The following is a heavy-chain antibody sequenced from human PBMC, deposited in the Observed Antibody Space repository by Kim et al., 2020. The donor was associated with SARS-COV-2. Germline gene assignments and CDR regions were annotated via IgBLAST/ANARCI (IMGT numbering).Heavy chain of an antibody. Sequence: SETLSLTCTVSGGSISSSSYYWGWIRQPPGKGLEWIVSIYYSGSTYYNPSLKSRVTISVDTSKYQFSLKLSSVTAAHTAVYYSASMSVASDYSGHGTLVT. CDR3: ASMSVASDY. CDR1: GGSISSSSYY. D-gene: IGHD2-15*01. J-gene: IGHJ4*01. V-gene: IGHV4-39*01. CDR2: IYYSGST.